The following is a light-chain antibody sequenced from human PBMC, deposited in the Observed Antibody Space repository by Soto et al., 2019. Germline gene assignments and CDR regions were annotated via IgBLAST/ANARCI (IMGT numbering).Light chain of an antibody. Sequence: VMSPSPATVSVSPGERAPLYCRASQSVSSNLAWYQQKPGQAPRLLIYGASNRATGIPDRFSGSGSGTDFTLTISRLEPEDFAVYYCQQYGSSGTFGQGTKVDIK. CDR1: QSVSSN. CDR3: QQYGSSGT. J-gene: IGKJ1*01. V-gene: IGKV3-20*01. CDR2: GAS.